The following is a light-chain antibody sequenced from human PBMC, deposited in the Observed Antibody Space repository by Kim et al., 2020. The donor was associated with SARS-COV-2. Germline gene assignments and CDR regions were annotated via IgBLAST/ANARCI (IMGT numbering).Light chain of an antibody. J-gene: IGKJ2*01. CDR1: QNLHTY. Sequence: EIVLTQSPGTLSLSPGERATLSCRASQNLHTYLAWYQHKPDQPPRLLIDEASNSAPDIPVSCTGSGSGTDFVLTISDLQPEDSAVYYWQQRGIWPTYTFGQGTKLEI. CDR2: EAS. CDR3: QQRGIWPTYT. V-gene: IGKV3-11*01.